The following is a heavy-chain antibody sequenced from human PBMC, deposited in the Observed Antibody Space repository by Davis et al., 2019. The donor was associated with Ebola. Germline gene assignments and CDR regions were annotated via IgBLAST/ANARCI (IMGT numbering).Heavy chain of an antibody. Sequence: ASVKVSCKASGYTFSNYGVSWVRQAPGQGPEWMGWISAYNGNTNYVQKFQGRVTMTRNTSISTAYMELSSLRSEDTAVYYCARGGRFLEWLFPDYYYYGMDVWGQGTTVTVSS. J-gene: IGHJ6*02. CDR3: ARGGRFLEWLFPDYYYYGMDV. V-gene: IGHV1-18*01. CDR1: GYTFSNYG. D-gene: IGHD3-3*01. CDR2: ISAYNGNT.